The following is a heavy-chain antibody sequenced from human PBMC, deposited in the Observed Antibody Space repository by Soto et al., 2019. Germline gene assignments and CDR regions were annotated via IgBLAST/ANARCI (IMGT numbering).Heavy chain of an antibody. J-gene: IGHJ4*02. D-gene: IGHD6-19*01. CDR3: ARAVGDPLYYLGY. Sequence: PSETLSLTCTVSGGSISSGGYYWSWIRQHPGKGLEWIGYIYYSGSTYYNPSLKSRVTISVDTSKNQFSLKLSSVTAADTAVYYCARAVGDPLYYLGYWGQGTLVTVSS. V-gene: IGHV4-31*03. CDR1: GGSISSGGYY. CDR2: IYYSGST.